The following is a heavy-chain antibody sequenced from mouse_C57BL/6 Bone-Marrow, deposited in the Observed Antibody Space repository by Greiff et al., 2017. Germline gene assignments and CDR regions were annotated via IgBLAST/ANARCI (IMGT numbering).Heavy chain of an antibody. D-gene: IGHD1-1*01. Sequence: VQLQESGPELVKPGASVKLSCKASGYTFTSYDINWVKQRPGQGLAWIGWIYPRDGSTKYNEKFKGKATLTVDTSSSTAYMELHSLTSEDAAVYFGARYIITTVVATGDYWGQGTTRTVSS. CDR3: ARYIITTVVATGDY. V-gene: IGHV1-85*01. CDR1: GYTFTSYD. CDR2: IYPRDGST. J-gene: IGHJ2*01.